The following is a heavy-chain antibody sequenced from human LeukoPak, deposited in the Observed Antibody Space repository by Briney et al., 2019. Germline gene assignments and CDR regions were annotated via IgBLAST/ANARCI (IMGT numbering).Heavy chain of an antibody. J-gene: IGHJ6*02. CDR3: ATSSGFYYYYGMDV. D-gene: IGHD3-3*01. V-gene: IGHV4-34*01. CDR2: INHSGST. Sequence: SETLSLTCAVYGGSFSGYYWSWIRQPPGKRLEWVGEINHSGSTNYNPSLKRRVTISVDTSKNQFSLKLSSVTAADTAVYYCATSSGFYYYYGMDVWGQGTTVTVSS. CDR1: GGSFSGYY.